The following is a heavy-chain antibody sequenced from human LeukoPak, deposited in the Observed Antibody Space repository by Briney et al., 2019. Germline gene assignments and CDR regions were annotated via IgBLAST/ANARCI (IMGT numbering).Heavy chain of an antibody. CDR3: ARDRRGIAARHRGNWFDP. CDR1: GGSISSYY. V-gene: IGHV4-59*12. D-gene: IGHD6-6*01. Sequence: SETLSLTCTVSGGSISSYYWSWIRQPPGKGLEWIGYIYYSGSTNYNPSLKSRVTISVDRSKNQFSLKLSSVTAADTAVYYCARDRRGIAARHRGNWFDPWGQGTLVTVSS. CDR2: IYYSGST. J-gene: IGHJ5*02.